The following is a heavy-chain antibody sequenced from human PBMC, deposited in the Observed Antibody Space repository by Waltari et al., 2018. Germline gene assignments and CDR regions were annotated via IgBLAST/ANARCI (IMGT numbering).Heavy chain of an antibody. V-gene: IGHV3-30-3*01. J-gene: IGHJ5*02. CDR2: ISYDGSNK. CDR1: GFTFSSYA. D-gene: IGHD1-1*01. Sequence: QVQLVESGGGVVQPGRSLRLSCAASGFTFSSYAMHWVRQAPGKGLGWVAVISYDGSNKYYADSVKGRFTISRDNSKNTLYLQMNSLRAEDTAVYYCARDLGTGNWFDPWGQGTLVTVSS. CDR3: ARDLGTGNWFDP.